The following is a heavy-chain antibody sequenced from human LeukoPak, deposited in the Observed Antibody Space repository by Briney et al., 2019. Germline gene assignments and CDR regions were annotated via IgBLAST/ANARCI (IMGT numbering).Heavy chain of an antibody. Sequence: SVKVSCKASGGTFSSYAISWVRQAPGQGLEWMGRIIPILGIANYAQKFQGRVTITADKSTSTAYMELSSLRSEDTAVYYCARALTIAAAGTIYYYYGMDVWGQGTTVTVSS. CDR1: GGTFSSYA. CDR3: ARALTIAAAGTIYYYYGMDV. CDR2: IIPILGIA. V-gene: IGHV1-69*04. J-gene: IGHJ6*02. D-gene: IGHD6-13*01.